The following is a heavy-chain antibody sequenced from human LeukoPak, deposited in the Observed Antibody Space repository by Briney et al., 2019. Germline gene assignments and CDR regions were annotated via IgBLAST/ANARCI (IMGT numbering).Heavy chain of an antibody. V-gene: IGHV3-53*01. Sequence: GGSLRLSCAASGFTFENYGMSWVRQAPGKGLEWVSVIYSGGSTYYADSVKGRFTISRDNSKNTLYLQMNSLRAEDTAVYYCARDAGGSNDYWGQGTLVTVSS. CDR3: ARDAGGSNDY. CDR2: IYSGGST. CDR1: GFTFENYG. D-gene: IGHD1-26*01. J-gene: IGHJ4*02.